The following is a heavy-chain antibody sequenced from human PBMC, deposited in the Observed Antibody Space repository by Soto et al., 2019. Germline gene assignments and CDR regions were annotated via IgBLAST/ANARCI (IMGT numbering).Heavy chain of an antibody. Sequence: QVQLVESGGGVVQPGRSLRLSCAASGFTFSSYGMHWVRQAPGKGLEWVAVISYDGSNKYYADSVKGRFTISRDNSKNTLYLQMNRLRAEDTAVYYWAKVHTRYGCSDYWGQGTLVTVSS. CDR3: AKVHTRYGCSDY. J-gene: IGHJ4*02. CDR1: GFTFSSYG. V-gene: IGHV3-30*18. CDR2: ISYDGSNK. D-gene: IGHD2-15*01.